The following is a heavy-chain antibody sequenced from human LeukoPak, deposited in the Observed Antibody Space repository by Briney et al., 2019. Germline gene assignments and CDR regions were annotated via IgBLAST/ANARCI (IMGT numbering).Heavy chain of an antibody. J-gene: IGHJ4*02. D-gene: IGHD3-10*01. V-gene: IGHV1-8*03. CDR1: GYTFSSYD. Sequence: GASVKVSCKASGYTFSSYDINWVRQATGQGLEWMGWMNPNSGNTGYAQKFQVRVTITRNTSISTAYMELSSLTSEDTAVYYCARASRFGSGSYFPDYWGQGTLVTVSS. CDR2: MNPNSGNT. CDR3: ARASRFGSGSYFPDY.